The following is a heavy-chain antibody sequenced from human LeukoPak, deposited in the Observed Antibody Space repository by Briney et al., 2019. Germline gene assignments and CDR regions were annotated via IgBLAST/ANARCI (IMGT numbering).Heavy chain of an antibody. CDR2: INPNSGGT. J-gene: IGHJ3*02. CDR3: ARDRSPILTDYSLDAFDI. Sequence: ASVKVSCKASGYTFTGYYIHWVRQAPGQGLEWMGWINPNSGGTNYAQKFQGRVTMTRDTSISTAYMELSRLRSDGTAVYYCARDRSPILTDYSLDAFDIWGQGTMVTVSS. CDR1: GYTFTGYY. V-gene: IGHV1-2*02. D-gene: IGHD3-9*01.